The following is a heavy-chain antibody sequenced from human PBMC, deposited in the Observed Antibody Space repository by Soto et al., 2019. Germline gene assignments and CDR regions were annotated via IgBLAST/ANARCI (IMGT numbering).Heavy chain of an antibody. J-gene: IGHJ6*02. CDR1: GFTFSSYS. CDR3: ARDSSDYYYYYYGMDV. CDR2: ISSSSSYI. V-gene: IGHV3-21*01. Sequence: GGSLRLSCAASGFTFSSYSMNWVRQAPGKGLEWVSSISSSSSYIYYADSVKGRFTISRDNAKNSLYLQMNSLRAEDTAVYYCARDSSDYYYYYYGMDVRGQGTTVTVSS. D-gene: IGHD5-12*01.